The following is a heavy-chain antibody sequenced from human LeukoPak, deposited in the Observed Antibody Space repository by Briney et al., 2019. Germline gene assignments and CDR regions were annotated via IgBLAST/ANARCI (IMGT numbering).Heavy chain of an antibody. J-gene: IGHJ4*02. CDR1: GGTFSSYW. CDR3: ARVGYYSSGPFSYFDY. CDR2: ISSDGSIT. D-gene: IGHD3-10*01. Sequence: GASVKVSCKASGGTFSSYWMHWVRQTPGKGLVWVSRISSDGSITTYADSVKGRFTISRDSSEDTLYLQMNSLRVEDTAVYYCARVGYYSSGPFSYFDYWGQGTLVTVSS. V-gene: IGHV3-74*01.